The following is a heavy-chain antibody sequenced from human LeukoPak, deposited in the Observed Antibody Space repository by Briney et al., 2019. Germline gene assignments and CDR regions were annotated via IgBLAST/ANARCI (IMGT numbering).Heavy chain of an antibody. D-gene: IGHD5-18*01. CDR2: IYYSGST. V-gene: IGHV4-59*01. CDR1: GGSISSYY. J-gene: IGHJ4*02. CDR3: ARGDSYGLYFDY. Sequence: SETLSLTCTVSGGSISSYYWSWIRQPPGKGLEWIGYIYYSGSTNYNPSLKSRVTISVDTSKNQFSLKLSSVTAADTAVYYCARGDSYGLYFDYWGQGTLVTVSS.